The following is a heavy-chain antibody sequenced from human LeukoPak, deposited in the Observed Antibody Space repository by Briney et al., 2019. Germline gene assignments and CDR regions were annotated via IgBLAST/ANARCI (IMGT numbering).Heavy chain of an antibody. CDR1: GYTFNSYW. CDR2: IYPGDSDT. J-gene: IGHJ3*02. V-gene: IGHV5-51*01. Sequence: GESLQISCKGSGYTFNSYWIGWVRQMPGKGLECLGIIYPGDSDTRYGPSFQGQVIISTDKSITTAYLQWSSLQASDTAMYYCARRAFGGYCSGGSCHLGGFDIWGQGTMVTVPS. D-gene: IGHD2-15*01. CDR3: ARRAFGGYCSGGSCHLGGFDI.